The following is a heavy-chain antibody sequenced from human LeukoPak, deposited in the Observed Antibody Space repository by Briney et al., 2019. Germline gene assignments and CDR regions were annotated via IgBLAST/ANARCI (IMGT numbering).Heavy chain of an antibody. J-gene: IGHJ4*02. V-gene: IGHV3-30*04. Sequence: PGRSLRLSCAASGFIFGTYAMHWVRQAPGKGLEWVAVISYDGRNTYYADSVKGRFTISRDNSKNTLYLQMNSLRAEDTAVYYCARNFRRGDFDYWGQGTLVTVSS. CDR2: ISYDGRNT. D-gene: IGHD3-10*01. CDR1: GFIFGTYA. CDR3: ARNFRRGDFDY.